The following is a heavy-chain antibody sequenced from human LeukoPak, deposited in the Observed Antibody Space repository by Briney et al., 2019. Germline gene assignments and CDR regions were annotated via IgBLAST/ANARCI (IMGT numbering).Heavy chain of an antibody. CDR1: GGSISSYH. D-gene: IGHD2-2*01. Sequence: PSETLSLTCTVSGGSISSYHWSWVRLPAGKGLEWIGRIYTSGSTNYNPSLKSRVTLSVDTSNNQFSLKLSSVTAADTAVYYCARGYCSSTSCWFDPWGQGTLVTVSS. J-gene: IGHJ5*02. CDR2: IYTSGST. V-gene: IGHV4-4*07. CDR3: ARGYCSSTSCWFDP.